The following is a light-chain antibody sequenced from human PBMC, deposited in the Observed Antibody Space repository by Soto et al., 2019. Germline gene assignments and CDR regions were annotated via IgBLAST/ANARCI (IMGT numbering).Light chain of an antibody. J-gene: IGKJ1*01. CDR3: QRYSG. V-gene: IGKV3-20*01. CDR1: QSVSNNY. Sequence: EIVLTQSPGTLSLSPGERATLSCRASQSVSNNYLAWYQQKPGQAPRLLTYGASSRATGIPDRFSGSGSGTDFTLTISRLEPEDFAVYYCQRYSGFGQGTKVDIK. CDR2: GAS.